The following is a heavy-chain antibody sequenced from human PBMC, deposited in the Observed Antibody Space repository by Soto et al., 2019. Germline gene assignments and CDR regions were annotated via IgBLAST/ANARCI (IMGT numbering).Heavy chain of an antibody. J-gene: IGHJ3*01. CDR3: ARGVVAALGSALDV. D-gene: IGHD2-15*01. Sequence: SQTLPLPCSVSGGSISPYHWRLFRQLPGKGKEYIGYMHYSGSTDYNPSLKSRITMSVDTSKNQFSLKLTSVTAADSAVYYCARGVVAALGSALDVWGQGTMVTVSS. CDR1: GGSISPYH. CDR2: MHYSGST. V-gene: IGHV4-59*01.